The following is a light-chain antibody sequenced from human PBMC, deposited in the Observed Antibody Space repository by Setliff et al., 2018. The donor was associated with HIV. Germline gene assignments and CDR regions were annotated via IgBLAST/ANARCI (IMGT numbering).Light chain of an antibody. Sequence: QSVLTQPASVSGSPGQSITISCTGTSSDVGGYNYVSWYQQHPGKAPKLMIYDVSNRSSGVSNRFSGSKSGNTASLTISGLQAEDEADYYCSSYTSSSTYVFGIGTKVTVL. CDR3: SSYTSSSTYV. CDR2: DVS. V-gene: IGLV2-14*03. J-gene: IGLJ1*01. CDR1: SSDVGGYNY.